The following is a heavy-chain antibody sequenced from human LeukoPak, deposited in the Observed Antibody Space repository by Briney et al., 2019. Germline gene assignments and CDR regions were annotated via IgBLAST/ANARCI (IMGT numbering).Heavy chain of an antibody. V-gene: IGHV3-21*01. CDR1: GFTFSSYS. D-gene: IGHD7-27*01. CDR2: ISSSSTYI. Sequence: GSLRLSCAASGFTFSSYSMNWVRQAPGKGLEWVSSISSSSTYIYYADSVKGQFTISRDNAKNSLYLQMNSLRAEDTAVYYCARNWGVFDYWGQGTLVTVSS. CDR3: ARNWGVFDY. J-gene: IGHJ4*02.